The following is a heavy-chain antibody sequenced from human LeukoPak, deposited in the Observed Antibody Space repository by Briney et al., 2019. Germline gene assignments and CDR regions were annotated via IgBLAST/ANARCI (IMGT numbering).Heavy chain of an antibody. J-gene: IGHJ4*02. CDR2: INSDGTST. CDR3: AREGTYSNGPDY. CDR1: GFTFSSHW. D-gene: IGHD3-22*01. Sequence: GGSLRLSCAASGFTFSSHWMHWVRQAPGKGLVWVSRINSDGTSTTYADSVKGRFTISRDNAKNTLYLQMNSLRVEDTAVFHCAREGTYSNGPDYWGQGTLVTVFS. V-gene: IGHV3-74*01.